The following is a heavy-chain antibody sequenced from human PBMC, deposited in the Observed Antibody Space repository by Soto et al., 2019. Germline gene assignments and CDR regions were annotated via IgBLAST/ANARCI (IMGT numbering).Heavy chain of an antibody. CDR3: AGGAATKIVVVMYDAFEI. CDR2: IIPVFGSA. CDR1: GATLNTFINYG. Sequence: QVQLVQSGAEVKKPGSSVKVSCEASGATLNTFINYGITWVRQAPGQGLERMGGIIPVFGSAHYAQKFQGRVTIRGDESTRTAYLELSSLRSDDTAVYYCAGGAATKIVVVMYDAFEIWGQGTMVTVSS. D-gene: IGHD3-22*01. J-gene: IGHJ3*02. V-gene: IGHV1-69*12.